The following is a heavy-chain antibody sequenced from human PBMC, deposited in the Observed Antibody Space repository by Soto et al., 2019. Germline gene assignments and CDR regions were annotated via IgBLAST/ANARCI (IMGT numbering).Heavy chain of an antibody. D-gene: IGHD1-26*01. CDR1: GFTVRSSY. V-gene: IGHV3-66*01. Sequence: VGSLRLSCAASGFTVRSSYMSWVRQVPGEGLEWVSIIYSDDYTYYAASVKGRFTISRDNSRNTLYLQMSSLRAEDTAVYYCTRALKVGTWTHFDYWGQGTLVTVS. CDR2: IYSDDYT. J-gene: IGHJ4*02. CDR3: TRALKVGTWTHFDY.